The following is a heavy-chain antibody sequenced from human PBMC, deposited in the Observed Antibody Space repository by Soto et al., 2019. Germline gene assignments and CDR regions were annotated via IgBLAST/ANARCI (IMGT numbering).Heavy chain of an antibody. CDR3: AKDLDVVVVVTATRGLDV. D-gene: IGHD2-15*01. J-gene: IGHJ6*02. Sequence: QVQLVESGGGVVQPGRSLRLSCAASGFTFDNYGLHWVRQAPGKGLEWVAVISYDGSKKFYEDSVTGRFTISRDNSKNTLYLQMNTRRVEDTAVYYCAKDLDVVVVVTATRGLDVWGQGTTVTVSS. V-gene: IGHV3-30*18. CDR2: ISYDGSKK. CDR1: GFTFDNYG.